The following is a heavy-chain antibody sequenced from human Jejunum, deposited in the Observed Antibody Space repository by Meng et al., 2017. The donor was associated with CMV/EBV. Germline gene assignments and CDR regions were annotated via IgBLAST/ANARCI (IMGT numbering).Heavy chain of an antibody. V-gene: IGHV4-4*07. CDR3: ARESGSYYWFDP. Sequence: VELQEWGPGLVKPSETLSLTCTVTGGSLSSYYWSWIRQPAGKGLEWIGRIYTSGSTHYNPSLKSRLTMSVDLSNNQISLKLRSVTAADTAVYYCARESGSYYWFDPWGQGTLVTVSS. D-gene: IGHD1-26*01. CDR2: IYTSGST. J-gene: IGHJ5*02. CDR1: GGSLSSYY.